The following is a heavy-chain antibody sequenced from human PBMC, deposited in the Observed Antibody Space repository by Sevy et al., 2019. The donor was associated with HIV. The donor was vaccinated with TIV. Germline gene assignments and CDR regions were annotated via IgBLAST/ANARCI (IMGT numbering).Heavy chain of an antibody. CDR1: GVSISRYY. J-gene: IGHJ3*02. CDR3: ARAPRSGHDAFDI. Sequence: SETLSLTCTVSGVSISRYYWSWIRQPPGKGLEWIGSFYYSGSTNYNPSLKSRLTISVDTSKNQFSLKLSSVTAADTAVYYCARAPRSGHDAFDIWGQGTMVTVS. D-gene: IGHD3-3*01. V-gene: IGHV4-59*01. CDR2: FYYSGST.